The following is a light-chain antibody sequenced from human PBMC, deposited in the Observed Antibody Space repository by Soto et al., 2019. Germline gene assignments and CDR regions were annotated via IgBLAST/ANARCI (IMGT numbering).Light chain of an antibody. CDR3: QQRNKWLFN. V-gene: IGKV3-11*01. CDR1: QRVSSY. J-gene: IGKJ3*01. CDR2: DAS. Sequence: EIVLTQSPATLSLSPGEKATLSCRARQRVSSYLAWYQQKPDQAPRLHIYDASNRATGIPARFSGNGSDTDFTINISSREPEDFAVYYCQQRNKWLFNLGHSNKMHIK.